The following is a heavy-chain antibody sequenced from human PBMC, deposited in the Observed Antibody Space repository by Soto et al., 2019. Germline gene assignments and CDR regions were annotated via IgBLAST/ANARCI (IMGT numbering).Heavy chain of an antibody. CDR3: AREWELLLDY. J-gene: IGHJ4*02. CDR2: IIPIFGTA. D-gene: IGHD1-26*01. Sequence: SVKDSCKASGGTFSIYAINWVRQAPGQGLEWMGGIIPIFGTANYAQKFQGRVTITADESTSTAYMELSSLRSEDTAVYYCAREWELLLDYWGQGTLVTVSS. CDR1: GGTFSIYA. V-gene: IGHV1-69*13.